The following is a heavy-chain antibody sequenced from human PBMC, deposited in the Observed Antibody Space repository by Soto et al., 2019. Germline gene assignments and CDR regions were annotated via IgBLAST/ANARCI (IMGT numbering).Heavy chain of an antibody. CDR3: ARSWGYYYHYMDV. J-gene: IGHJ6*03. D-gene: IGHD3-16*01. Sequence: ASVKFSCKASGYTFTSYDINWVRQATGQVLECMVWINPNSGNTGXXXKFQARGXXTRNTSITTAXMQLSXLTSEDAAVYYCARSWGYYYHYMDVWAKGTTVTVSS. V-gene: IGHV1-8*01. CDR1: GYTFTSYD. CDR2: INPNSGNT.